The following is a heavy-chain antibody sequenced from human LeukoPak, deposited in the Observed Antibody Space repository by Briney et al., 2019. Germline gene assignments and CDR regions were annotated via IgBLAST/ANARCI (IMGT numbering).Heavy chain of an antibody. CDR1: GYTFTGYY. V-gene: IGHV1-46*01. CDR2: INPSFGST. Sequence: ASVKVSCKASGYTFTGYYIHWVRQAPGQGLEWVGIINPSFGSTTYAQSFQGRVAMTRDTSTSTVYMELSSLRSEDTAVYYCARELRSVETPRYNYFDYWGQGTLVTVSS. CDR3: ARELRSVETPRYNYFDY. J-gene: IGHJ4*02. D-gene: IGHD4-23*01.